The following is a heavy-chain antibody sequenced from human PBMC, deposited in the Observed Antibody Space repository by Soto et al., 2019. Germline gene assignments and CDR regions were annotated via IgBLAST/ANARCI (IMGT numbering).Heavy chain of an antibody. D-gene: IGHD3-16*01. CDR2: INSILGIS. J-gene: IGHJ5*01. CDR1: GGTFNSDT. V-gene: IGHV1-69*02. CDR3: ARGPVRGMGGDS. Sequence: QVQLVQSGAEVKEPGSSVKVSCKASGGTFNSDTINWVRQAPGQGLEWMGRINSILGISNYAQKFQGRIAITGDKSTNSGYMELSSLRSEDTAVYYCARGPVRGMGGDSWGQGTLVTVSS.